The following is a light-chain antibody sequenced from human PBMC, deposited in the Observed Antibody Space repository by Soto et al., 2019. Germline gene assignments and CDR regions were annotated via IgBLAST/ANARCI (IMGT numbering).Light chain of an antibody. CDR1: QSISGRY. CDR2: GAS. J-gene: IGKJ1*01. Sequence: EILLTHSLGTLSFSPGERATLSCRASQSISGRYLAWYQQKPGQPPRLLIYGASSRATGVPDRFSGSGSGTDFTLTISRLEPEDFSLYYCQQYGSSPAWTFGQGTKVDIK. CDR3: QQYGSSPAWT. V-gene: IGKV3-20*01.